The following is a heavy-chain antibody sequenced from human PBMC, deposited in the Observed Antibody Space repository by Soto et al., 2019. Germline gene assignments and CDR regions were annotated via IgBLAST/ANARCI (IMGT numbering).Heavy chain of an antibody. CDR1: GGSISSYY. J-gene: IGHJ4*02. CDR3: ARAHENDFWSGYRAAYYFDY. CDR2: IYCSGST. D-gene: IGHD3-3*01. V-gene: IGHV4-59*01. Sequence: SETLSLTCTVSGGSISSYYWSWIRQPPGKGLEWIGYIYCSGSTNYNPSLKSRVTISVDTSKNQFSLKLSSVTAADTAVYYCARAHENDFWSGYRAAYYFDYWGQGTLVTVSS.